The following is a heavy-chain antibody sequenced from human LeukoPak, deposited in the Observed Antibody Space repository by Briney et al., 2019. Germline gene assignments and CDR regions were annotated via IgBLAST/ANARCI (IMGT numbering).Heavy chain of an antibody. V-gene: IGHV4-38-2*02. CDR2: IYHSGST. CDR3: ARSLTMIVVYDY. CDR1: GGSISGGYY. Sequence: SETLSLTCTVSGGSISGGYYWGWIRQPPGKGLEWIGSIYHSGSTYYNPSLKSRVTISVDTSKNQFSLKLSSVTAADTAVYYCARSLTMIVVYDYWGQGTLVTVSS. D-gene: IGHD3-22*01. J-gene: IGHJ4*02.